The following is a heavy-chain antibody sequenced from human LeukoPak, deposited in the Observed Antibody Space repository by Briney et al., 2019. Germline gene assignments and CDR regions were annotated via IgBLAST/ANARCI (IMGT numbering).Heavy chain of an antibody. CDR3: ARAVGPDRPFDY. Sequence: PSETLSLTCTISNFSIRSNFYWGWIRQSPEKGLEWIANIYHSGRTLYSPSLRSRVSMSVDTSKNQFSLNLSSVTATDTALYYCARAVGPDRPFDYWGQGTLVTVSS. CDR2: IYHSGRT. CDR1: NFSIRSNFY. J-gene: IGHJ4*02. V-gene: IGHV4-38-2*02. D-gene: IGHD1-14*01.